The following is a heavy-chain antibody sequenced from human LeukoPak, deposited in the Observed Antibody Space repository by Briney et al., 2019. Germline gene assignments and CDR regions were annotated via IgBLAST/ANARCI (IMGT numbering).Heavy chain of an antibody. Sequence: GGSLRLSCAASGFTFGSYSMNWVRQAPGKGLEWVSSISSTSSYMYYADSVKGRFTISRDNAKNLVYLQMNSLRAEDTAVYYCARGGYSSNWYYFDYWGQGTLVTVSS. J-gene: IGHJ4*02. CDR1: GFTFGSYS. CDR2: ISSTSSYM. V-gene: IGHV3-21*01. CDR3: ARGGYSSNWYYFDY. D-gene: IGHD6-13*01.